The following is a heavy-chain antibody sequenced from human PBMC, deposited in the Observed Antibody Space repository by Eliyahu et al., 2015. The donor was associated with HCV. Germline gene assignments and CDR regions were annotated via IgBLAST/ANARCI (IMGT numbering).Heavy chain of an antibody. V-gene: IGHV4-34*01. D-gene: IGHD3-3*01. CDR2: TNHSGST. CDR1: GGSFXGYY. Sequence: QVQLQQWGAGLLKPSETLSLTCAVYGGSFXGYYWSWIRQPPGKGLEWIGETNHSGSTNYNPSLKSRVTISVDTSKNQFSLKLSSVTAADTAVYYCARVPTRFLRYYYGMDVWGQGTTVTVSS. J-gene: IGHJ6*02. CDR3: ARVPTRFLRYYYGMDV.